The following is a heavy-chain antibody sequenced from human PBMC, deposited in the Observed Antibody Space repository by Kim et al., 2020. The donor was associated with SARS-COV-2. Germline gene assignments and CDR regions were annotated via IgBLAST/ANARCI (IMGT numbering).Heavy chain of an antibody. V-gene: IGHV3-23*01. CDR3: AKGVQVNAPGSGSLIAWGPYYYYGMDV. CDR1: GFTFSSYA. Sequence: GGSLRLSCAASGFTFSSYAMSWVRQAPGKGLEWVSAISGSGGSTYYADSVKGRFTISRDNSKNTLYLQMNSLRAEDTAVYYCAKGVQVNAPGSGSLIAWGPYYYYGMDVWGQGTTVTVSS. CDR2: ISGSGGST. J-gene: IGHJ6*02. D-gene: IGHD3-10*01.